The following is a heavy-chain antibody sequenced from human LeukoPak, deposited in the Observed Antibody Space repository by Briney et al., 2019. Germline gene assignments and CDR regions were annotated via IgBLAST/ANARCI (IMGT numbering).Heavy chain of an antibody. CDR3: ARDDSSGFDAFDI. J-gene: IGHJ3*02. Sequence: PGGSLRLSGAASGFTVSSNYMSWVRQAPGKGLEWVSVIYSGGSTYYADSVKGRFTISRDNSKNTLYLQMNSLRAEDTAVYYCARDDSSGFDAFDIWGQGTMVTVSS. D-gene: IGHD3-22*01. V-gene: IGHV3-66*01. CDR2: IYSGGST. CDR1: GFTVSSNY.